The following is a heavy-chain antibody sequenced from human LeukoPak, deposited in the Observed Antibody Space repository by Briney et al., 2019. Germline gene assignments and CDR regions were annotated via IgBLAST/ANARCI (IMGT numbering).Heavy chain of an antibody. D-gene: IGHD4-17*01. Sequence: VASVKVSCKASGYTFTSYGISWVRQAPGQGLEWMGWISAYNGNTNYAQKLQGRVTMTTDTSTSTAYMELRSLRSDDTAVYYCARGLRWEVTDYEYDAFDIWGQGTMVTVSS. CDR1: GYTFTSYG. V-gene: IGHV1-18*01. CDR2: ISAYNGNT. CDR3: ARGLRWEVTDYEYDAFDI. J-gene: IGHJ3*02.